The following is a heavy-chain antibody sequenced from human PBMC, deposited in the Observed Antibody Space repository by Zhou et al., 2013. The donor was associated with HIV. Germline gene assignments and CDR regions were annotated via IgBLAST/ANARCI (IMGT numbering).Heavy chain of an antibody. Sequence: QVQLVQSGAEVKKPGASVKVSCKASGYTFTGYYMHWVRQAPGQGLEWMGWINPNNGGTKYAQKLQGRVTMTTDTSTSTAYMELRSLRSDDTAVYYCARDLHFIAVAGKFDYWGQGTLVTVSS. D-gene: IGHD6-19*01. CDR2: INPNNGGT. CDR1: GYTFTGYY. J-gene: IGHJ4*02. V-gene: IGHV1-2*02. CDR3: ARDLHFIAVAGKFDY.